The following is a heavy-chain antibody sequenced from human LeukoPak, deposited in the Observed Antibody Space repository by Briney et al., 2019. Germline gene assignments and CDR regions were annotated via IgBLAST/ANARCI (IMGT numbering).Heavy chain of an antibody. CDR1: GFTFSSYE. J-gene: IGHJ4*02. CDR2: ISTSGSTI. V-gene: IGHV3-48*03. Sequence: GGSLRLSCAASGFTFSSYEMNWVRQAPGKGLEWVSYISTSGSTIYYADSVKGRFTISRDNAKNSLYLQMNSLRAEDTALYHCARDSDFDYWGQGTLVTVSS. CDR3: ARDSDFDY.